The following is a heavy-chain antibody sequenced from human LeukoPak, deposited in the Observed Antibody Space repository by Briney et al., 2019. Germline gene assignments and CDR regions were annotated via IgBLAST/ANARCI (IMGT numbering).Heavy chain of an antibody. J-gene: IGHJ6*04. Sequence: ASVRVSCKASGYTFTSYAMHWVRQAPGQRLEWMGWINAGNGNTKYSQKFQGRVTMTEDTSTNTAYMDLSSLRSEDTAVYYCATYSWGRGGDYYYGMDVWGKGTTVTVSS. D-gene: IGHD3-10*01. CDR3: ATYSWGRGGDYYYGMDV. V-gene: IGHV1-3*01. CDR2: INAGNGNT. CDR1: GYTFTSYA.